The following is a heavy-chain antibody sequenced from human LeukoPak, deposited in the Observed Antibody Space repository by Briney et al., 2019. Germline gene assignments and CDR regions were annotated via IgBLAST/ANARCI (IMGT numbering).Heavy chain of an antibody. V-gene: IGHV1-2*02. D-gene: IGHD4-17*01. CDR3: ARDLGTTVRYNWFDP. CDR1: GYTFTGYY. Sequence: ASVKVSCKASGYTFTGYYMHWVRQAPGQGLKWMGWINPNSGGTNYAQKFQGRVTMTRDTSISTAYMELSRLRSDDTAVYYCARDLGTTVRYNWFDPWGQGTLVTVSS. CDR2: INPNSGGT. J-gene: IGHJ5*02.